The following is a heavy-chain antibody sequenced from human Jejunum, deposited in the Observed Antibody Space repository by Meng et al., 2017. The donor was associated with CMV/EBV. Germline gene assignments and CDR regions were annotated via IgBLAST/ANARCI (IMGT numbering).Heavy chain of an antibody. J-gene: IGHJ4*02. CDR3: ARDGGSGILGAFDF. D-gene: IGHD1-26*01. Sequence: GFTFSNDWMHWVRQAPGKGLVWVARINSDGSSTSNADSVKGRFTISRDNARNTLYLQMNSLRVEDTAVYYCARDGGSGILGAFDFWGQGTLVTVSS. V-gene: IGHV3-74*01. CDR2: INSDGSST. CDR1: GFTFSNDW.